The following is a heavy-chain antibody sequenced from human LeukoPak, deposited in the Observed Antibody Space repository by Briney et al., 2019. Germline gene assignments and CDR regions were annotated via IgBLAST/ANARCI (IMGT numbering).Heavy chain of an antibody. J-gene: IGHJ4*02. CDR3: ASDSQTYDSSGDFDY. D-gene: IGHD3-22*01. CDR2: INPNSGGT. CDR1: GYTFTGYY. Sequence: ASVKVSCKASGYTFTGYYMHWVRQAPGQGPEWMGWINPNSGGTNYAQKFQGRVTMTRDTSISTAYMELSRLRSDDTAVYYCASDSQTYDSSGDFDYWGQGTLVTVSS. V-gene: IGHV1-2*02.